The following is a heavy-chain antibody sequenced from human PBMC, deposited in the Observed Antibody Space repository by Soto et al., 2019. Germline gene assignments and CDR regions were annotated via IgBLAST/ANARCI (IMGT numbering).Heavy chain of an antibody. V-gene: IGHV4-34*01. Sequence: QVQLQQWGAGLLKPSETLSLTCAVYGESFGGYYWSWIRQTPGKGLEWIGEINHSGSTNYNPSLMTRVTISVDTSKIQFSLKLRSVPAADTAVYSCASGGWFGEFEYFQHWGQGTLVTVSS. D-gene: IGHD3-10*01. CDR1: GESFGGYY. CDR2: INHSGST. CDR3: ASGGWFGEFEYFQH. J-gene: IGHJ1*01.